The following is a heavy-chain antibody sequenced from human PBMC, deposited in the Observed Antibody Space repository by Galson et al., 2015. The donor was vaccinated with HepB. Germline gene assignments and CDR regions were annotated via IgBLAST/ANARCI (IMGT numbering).Heavy chain of an antibody. V-gene: IGHV3-23*01. CDR1: GFTFSSYA. CDR2: ISGSGGST. D-gene: IGHD3-10*01. Sequence: SLRLSCAASGFTFSSYAMSWVRQAPGKGPEWVSAISGSGGSTYYADSVKGRFTISRDNSKNTLYLQMNSLRAEDTAVYYCAKAGYGSGSYYFSGFDYWGQGTLVTVSS. CDR3: AKAGYGSGSYYFSGFDY. J-gene: IGHJ4*02.